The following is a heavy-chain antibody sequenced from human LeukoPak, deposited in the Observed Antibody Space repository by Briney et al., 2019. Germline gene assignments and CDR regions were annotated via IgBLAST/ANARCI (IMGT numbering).Heavy chain of an antibody. CDR2: IIPIFGTA. CDR1: GGTFSSGA. D-gene: IGHD2-15*01. CDR3: ARLGYCSGGSCPAVKDY. J-gene: IGHJ4*02. V-gene: IGHV1-69*01. Sequence: ASSVKLSCNASGGTFSSGAISWARQAPGQGQEWMGGIIPIFGTANYAQKFQGRVTITADESTSTAYMELSSLRSEDTAVYYCARLGYCSGGSCPAVKDYWGQGTLVTVSS.